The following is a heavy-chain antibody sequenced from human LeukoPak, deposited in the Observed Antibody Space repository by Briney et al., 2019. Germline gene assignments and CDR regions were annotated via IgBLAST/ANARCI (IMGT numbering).Heavy chain of an antibody. CDR1: GGSISSYY. J-gene: IGHJ4*02. Sequence: SETLSLTCTVSGGSISSYYWSWIRQPPGKGLEWIGYIYYSGSTNYNPSLKSRVTISADTSKNQFSLKLSSVTAADTAVYYCARISSSGYYFDYWGQGTLVTVSS. CDR3: ARISSSGYYFDY. D-gene: IGHD3-22*01. V-gene: IGHV4-59*01. CDR2: IYYSGST.